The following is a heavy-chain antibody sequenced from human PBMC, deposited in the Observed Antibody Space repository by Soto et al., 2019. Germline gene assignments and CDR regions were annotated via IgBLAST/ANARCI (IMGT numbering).Heavy chain of an antibody. J-gene: IGHJ4*02. CDR2: IYYSGST. CDR1: GGSISSSGYY. D-gene: IGHD2-2*01. V-gene: IGHV4-39*01. CDR3: AGTPHLGFCSRTNCPADY. Sequence: QLQLQESGPGLVKPSETLSLTCTVSGGSISSSGYYWDWIRQPPGKGMEWIRNIYYSGSTHYNPSLNSRVNISVDTSKNHFSLKLSSVTDADTAVYYCAGTPHLGFCSRTNCPADYCGQGTLVTVSS.